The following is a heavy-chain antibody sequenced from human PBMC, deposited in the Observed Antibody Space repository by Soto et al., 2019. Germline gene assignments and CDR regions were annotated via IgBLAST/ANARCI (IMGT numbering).Heavy chain of an antibody. CDR1: GFTFSSYV. CDR3: AKDYESESYSGKYAIDS. V-gene: IGHV3-23*01. D-gene: IGHD1-26*01. CDR2: ISGGHTT. J-gene: IGHJ5*01. Sequence: EVQLLESGGGLVQPGGSLRLSCAASGFTFSSYVMSWVRQAPGKGLEWVSAISGGHTTYYADSVKGRFPISRDNSKNTLYLQMNSLRAEDTALYYCAKDYESESYSGKYAIDSWGQGTLVSVST.